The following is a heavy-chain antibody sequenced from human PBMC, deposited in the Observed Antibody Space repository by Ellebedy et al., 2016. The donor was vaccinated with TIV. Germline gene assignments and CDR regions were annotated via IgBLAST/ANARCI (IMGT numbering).Heavy chain of an antibody. D-gene: IGHD4-17*01. CDR2: IYSGGGT. CDR3: ASRPNGDYHFLDY. CDR1: GFIVSRNY. J-gene: IGHJ4*02. V-gene: IGHV3-66*01. Sequence: GESLKISCAASGFIVSRNYMSWVRQAPGKGLEWVSIIYSGGGTYYADSVKGRFTISRDNSKNTLYLQMNSLRVEDTAVYYCASRPNGDYHFLDYWGQGTLVTVSS.